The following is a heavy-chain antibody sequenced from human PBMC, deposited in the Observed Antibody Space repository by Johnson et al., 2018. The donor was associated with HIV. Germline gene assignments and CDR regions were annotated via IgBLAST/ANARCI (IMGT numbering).Heavy chain of an antibody. CDR3: VNWAYYYGSGYAFDI. V-gene: IGHV3-23*04. Sequence: VQLVESGGGWVKPGGSLSLSCAASGFTFSDSYMNWIRQAPGKGLEWVSLIAASGDSTYYADSVRGRFTISRDNSKNTLYLQMNSLRAEDTAVYYCVNWAYYYGSGYAFDIWGQGTMVTVSS. J-gene: IGHJ3*02. D-gene: IGHD3-10*01. CDR2: IAASGDST. CDR1: GFTFSDSY.